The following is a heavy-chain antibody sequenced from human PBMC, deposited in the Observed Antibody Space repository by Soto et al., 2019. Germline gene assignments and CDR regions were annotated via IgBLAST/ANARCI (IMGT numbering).Heavy chain of an antibody. CDR1: GGSVSSGSYY. J-gene: IGHJ4*02. D-gene: IGHD3-22*01. V-gene: IGHV4-61*01. Sequence: SETLSLTCTVSGGSVSSGSYYWSWIRQPPGKGLEWIGYIYYSGSTNYNPSLKSRVTISVDTSKNQFSLKLSSVTAAETAVYYCARGRATYYYDSSGYVPLDYWGQGTLVTVSS. CDR2: IYYSGST. CDR3: ARGRATYYYDSSGYVPLDY.